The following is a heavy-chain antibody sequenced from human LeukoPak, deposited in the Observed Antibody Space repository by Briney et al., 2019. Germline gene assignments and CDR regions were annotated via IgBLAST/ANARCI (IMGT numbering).Heavy chain of an antibody. V-gene: IGHV3-74*01. D-gene: IGHD6-13*01. CDR1: GFTFSSYW. J-gene: IGHJ4*02. Sequence: PGGSLRLSCAASGFTFSSYWMHWVRQAQGKGLVWVSRINTDGSTTTYADSVQGRFTISRDNAKNTLYLQMNSLRAEDTAVYYCASGLKSYTTGWYGDYWGPGILVSVSS. CDR2: INTDGSTT. CDR3: ASGLKSYTTGWYGDY.